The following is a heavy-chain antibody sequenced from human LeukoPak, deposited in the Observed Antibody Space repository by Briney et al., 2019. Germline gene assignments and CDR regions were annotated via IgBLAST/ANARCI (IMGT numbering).Heavy chain of an antibody. Sequence: GGSLRLSWAASGFTFSSYAMHWVRQAPGKGLEWVAVISYDGSNKYYADSVKGRFTISRDNSKNTLYLQMNSLRAEDTAVYYCARAGVGSSWFDYWGQGTLVTVSS. D-gene: IGHD6-13*01. V-gene: IGHV3-30*04. CDR1: GFTFSSYA. J-gene: IGHJ4*02. CDR3: ARAGVGSSWFDY. CDR2: ISYDGSNK.